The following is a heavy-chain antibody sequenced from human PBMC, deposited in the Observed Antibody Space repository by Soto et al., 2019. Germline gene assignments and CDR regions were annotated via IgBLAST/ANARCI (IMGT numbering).Heavy chain of an antibody. J-gene: IGHJ6*02. CDR3: ARVPVAVAATEDYYGLDV. D-gene: IGHD2-15*01. CDR2: INTDGLS. CDR1: GVSITSYY. V-gene: IGHV4-4*07. Sequence: QVQLEESGPGLVRPSETLSLTCSVSGVSITSYYWSWIRQSAGGGLEWMGRINTDGLSTYSPSFKSRLTMSLDTSKNQFSLRLISVTASYTSVYFCARVPVAVAATEDYYGLDVWGQGPTVTVAS.